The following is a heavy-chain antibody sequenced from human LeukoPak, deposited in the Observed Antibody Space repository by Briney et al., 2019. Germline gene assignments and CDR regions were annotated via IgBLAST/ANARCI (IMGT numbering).Heavy chain of an antibody. CDR3: ARGTPRYGSGSYYKRYYFDY. V-gene: IGHV4-34*01. Sequence: SETLSLTCAVYGGSFSGYYWSWLRQPPGKGLEWIGEINHSGSTNYNPSLKSRVTISVDTSKNQFSLKLSSVTAADTAVYYCARGTPRYGSGSYYKRYYFDYWGQGTLVTVSS. D-gene: IGHD3-10*01. J-gene: IGHJ4*02. CDR1: GGSFSGYY. CDR2: INHSGST.